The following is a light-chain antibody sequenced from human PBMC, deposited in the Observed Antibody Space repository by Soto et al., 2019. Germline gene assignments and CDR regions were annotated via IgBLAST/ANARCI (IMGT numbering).Light chain of an antibody. V-gene: IGKV1-39*01. CDR3: QQSYRLPRT. CDR1: QSISTF. CDR2: AAS. Sequence: DIQMTQSPSSLSASVGDRVTITCRASQSISTFLNWYQQQPGKAPKLLIYAASSLQSGVPSRFSGSGSGADITLTIRSLQPEDFATYYCQQSYRLPRTFGHGTKVEVK. J-gene: IGKJ1*01.